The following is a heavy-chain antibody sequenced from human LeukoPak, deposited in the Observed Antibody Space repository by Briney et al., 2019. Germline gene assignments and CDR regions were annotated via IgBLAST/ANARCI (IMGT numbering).Heavy chain of an antibody. V-gene: IGHV4-34*01. D-gene: IGHD2/OR15-2a*01. CDR1: GFTAGYNY. CDR3: ARGFRYMDV. J-gene: IGHJ6*03. Sequence: GSLRLSCAVSGFTAGYNYMSWVRQAPGKGLEWIGEINHSGSTNYNPSLKSRVTISVDTSKNQFSLKLSSVTAADTAVYYCARGFRYMDVWAKGPRSPSP. CDR2: INHSGST.